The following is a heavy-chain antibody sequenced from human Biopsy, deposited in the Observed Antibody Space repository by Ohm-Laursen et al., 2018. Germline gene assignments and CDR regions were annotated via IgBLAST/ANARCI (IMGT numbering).Heavy chain of an antibody. J-gene: IGHJ6*02. CDR3: ARVPAYPSIDGYYGLDL. V-gene: IGHV1-2*02. CDR1: GGTFINYA. Sequence: SVKVSCKASGGTFINYAISWVRQAPGHGLEWMGWINPNSGNANYAQSFQGRLTVTRDTSISTAYMELTSLTFDDTAIYYCARVPAYPSIDGYYGLDLWGQGATVIVSS. CDR2: INPNSGNA. D-gene: IGHD3-9*01.